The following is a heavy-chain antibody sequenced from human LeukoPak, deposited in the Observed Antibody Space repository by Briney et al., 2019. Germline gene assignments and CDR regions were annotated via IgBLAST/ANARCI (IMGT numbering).Heavy chain of an antibody. Sequence: GGSLRLSCAASGFTFSSYDMHWVRQATGKGLEWVSAIGTAGDTYYPGSVKGRFTISRENAKNSLYLQMSSLRAGDTAVYYCARGPGYYDSSGYYYQPAFDIWGQGTMVTVSS. CDR2: IGTAGDT. CDR1: GFTFSSYD. J-gene: IGHJ3*02. CDR3: ARGPGYYDSSGYYYQPAFDI. V-gene: IGHV3-13*01. D-gene: IGHD3-22*01.